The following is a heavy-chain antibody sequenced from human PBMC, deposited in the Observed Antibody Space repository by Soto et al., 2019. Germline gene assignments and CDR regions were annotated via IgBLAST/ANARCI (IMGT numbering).Heavy chain of an antibody. V-gene: IGHV3-64D*06. CDR1: GFTFSSYS. CDR2: ISSNGGST. Sequence: GGSLRLSCAASGFTFSSYSMSWVRQAPGKGLEWVSAISSNGGSTYYADSVKGRFTISRDNSKNTLYLQMSSLRAEDTAVYYCVKPPHVYSGYDHDAFDIWGQGTMVTVSS. CDR3: VKPPHVYSGYDHDAFDI. J-gene: IGHJ3*02. D-gene: IGHD5-12*01.